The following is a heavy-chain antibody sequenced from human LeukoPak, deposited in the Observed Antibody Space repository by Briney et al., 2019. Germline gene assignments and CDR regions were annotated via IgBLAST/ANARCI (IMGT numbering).Heavy chain of an antibody. CDR3: AKDLRSSWYSTLQH. CDR1: GFTFDDYA. D-gene: IGHD6-13*01. J-gene: IGHJ1*01. V-gene: IGHV3-9*01. CDR2: ISWNSGSI. Sequence: PGGSLRLSCAASGFTFDDYAMHWVRQAPGKGLEWVSGISWNSGSIGYADSVNGRFTISRDNAKNSLYLQMNSLRAEDTALYYCAKDLRSSWYSTLQHWGQGTLVTVSS.